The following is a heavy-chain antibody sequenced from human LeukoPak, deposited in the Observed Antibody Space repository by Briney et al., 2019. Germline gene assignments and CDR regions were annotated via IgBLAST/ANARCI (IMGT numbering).Heavy chain of an antibody. CDR1: GGTFSSYG. Sequence: ASVKVFCKASGGTFSSYGMSWVRQAPGQGLEWMGGIIPFLGTANYAQKFQGRVTITADESTSTAYMELSSLRSEDTAVYYCARDSDYGDYYDAFHIWGQGTLVTVSS. V-gene: IGHV1-69*13. D-gene: IGHD4-17*01. CDR3: ARDSDYGDYYDAFHI. J-gene: IGHJ3*02. CDR2: IIPFLGTA.